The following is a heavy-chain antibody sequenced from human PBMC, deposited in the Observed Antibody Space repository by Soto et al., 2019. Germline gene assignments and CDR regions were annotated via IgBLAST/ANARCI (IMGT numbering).Heavy chain of an antibody. Sequence: GASVKVSCKASGYTFTSYGISWVRQAPGQGLEWMGWISAYNGNTNYAQKLQGRVTMTTDTSTSTAYMELRSLRSDDTAVYYCARDGGMAYYYDSSWFDPWGQGTLVTVSS. J-gene: IGHJ5*02. CDR3: ARDGGMAYYYDSSWFDP. CDR2: ISAYNGNT. V-gene: IGHV1-18*01. D-gene: IGHD3-22*01. CDR1: GYTFTSYG.